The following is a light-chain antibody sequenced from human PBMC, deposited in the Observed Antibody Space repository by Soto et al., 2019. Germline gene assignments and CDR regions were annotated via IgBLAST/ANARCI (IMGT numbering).Light chain of an antibody. CDR1: SSNIGTNN. J-gene: IGLJ7*01. Sequence: QSVLTQPPSASGTPGQRVTISCSGSSSNIGTNNVNWYQHLPGTAPKLLIYNSNYRPSGVPDRFSASKSGTSASLAISGLQSEDEADYYCAAWDDSLNGHVVFGGDTQLTVL. CDR2: NSN. V-gene: IGLV1-44*01. CDR3: AAWDDSLNGHVV.